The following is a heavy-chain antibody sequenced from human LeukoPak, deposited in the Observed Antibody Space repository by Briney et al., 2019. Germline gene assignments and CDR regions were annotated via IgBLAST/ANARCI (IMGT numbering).Heavy chain of an antibody. Sequence: TGGSLRLSCAASGCTVSSNYMSWVRQAPGRGLEWVSVIYSSGSTYYADSVKGRFTISRDNSKNTLYLQMDSLTVEDTAVYYCAGRYTSGWYRDWGQGTLVTVSS. CDR1: GCTVSSNY. D-gene: IGHD6-19*01. CDR3: AGRYTSGWYRD. J-gene: IGHJ4*02. V-gene: IGHV3-66*01. CDR2: IYSSGST.